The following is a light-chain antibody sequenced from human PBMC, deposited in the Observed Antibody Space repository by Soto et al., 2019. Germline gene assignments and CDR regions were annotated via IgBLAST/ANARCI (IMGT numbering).Light chain of an antibody. CDR2: TAG. CDR1: SSNIGSNT. Sequence: QSVLAQPLSVSASPGQRVTISCSGGSSNIGSNTVAWYQHLPGTAPPRLIFTAGQRPSGVPGRFSGSKSGTSASLAISGLQSEDEGDYYCSAWDNSLNGYVFGPGTKLTVL. V-gene: IGLV1-44*01. J-gene: IGLJ1*01. CDR3: SAWDNSLNGYV.